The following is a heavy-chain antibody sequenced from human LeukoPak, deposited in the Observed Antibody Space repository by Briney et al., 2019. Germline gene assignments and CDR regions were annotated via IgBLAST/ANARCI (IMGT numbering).Heavy chain of an antibody. D-gene: IGHD2-21*02. CDR1: GGTFSSYT. J-gene: IGHJ4*02. CDR2: IIPILGIA. CDR3: TTCCGGDCYSFLDY. V-gene: IGHV1-69*02. Sequence: GASVKVSCKASGGTFSSYTISWVRQAPGQGLEWMGRIIPILGIANYAQKFQGRVTITADKSTSTAYMELSSLRSEDTAVYYCTTCCGGDCYSFLDYWGQGTLVTVSS.